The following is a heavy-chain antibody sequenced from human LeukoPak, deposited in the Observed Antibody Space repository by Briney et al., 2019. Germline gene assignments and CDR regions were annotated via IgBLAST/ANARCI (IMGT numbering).Heavy chain of an antibody. CDR2: IKQGGSEK. CDR1: GFTFSSYA. V-gene: IGHV3-7*01. D-gene: IGHD1-26*01. Sequence: GGSLRLSCAASGFTFSSYAMSWVRQAPGKGLEWVANIKQGGSEKYYVDSVKGRFTISRDNAKNSLYLQMDSLRVEDTAVYYCARDQGGGTSYWGQGTLVTVSS. J-gene: IGHJ4*02. CDR3: ARDQGGGTSY.